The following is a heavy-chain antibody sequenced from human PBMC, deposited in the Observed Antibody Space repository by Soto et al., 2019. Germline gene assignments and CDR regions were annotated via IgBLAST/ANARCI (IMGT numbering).Heavy chain of an antibody. CDR3: ARGIAAGINWFER. CDR1: GYTFTSYA. D-gene: IGHD6-13*01. J-gene: IGHJ5*02. V-gene: IGHV1-3*01. Sequence: ASVKVSCKASGYTFTSYAMHWVRQAPGQRLEWMGWINAGNGNTKYSQKFQGRVTITRDTSASTAYMELSSLRSEDTAVYYCARGIAAGINWFERWGQGTLVSLSS. CDR2: INAGNGNT.